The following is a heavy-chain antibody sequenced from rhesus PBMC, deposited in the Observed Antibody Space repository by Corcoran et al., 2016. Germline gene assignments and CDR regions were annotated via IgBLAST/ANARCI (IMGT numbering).Heavy chain of an antibody. CDR1: GGSISSSNW. D-gene: IGHD6-43*01. V-gene: IGHV4-93*02. CDR3: ARHLGSSYGWRFDV. Sequence: QVQLQESGPAVVKPAETLSLTCAGSGGSISSSNWWAWIRQSPGTGLEWIGGIHDSSVHTVYSPSLKGRVTLSIDTSQNQFSLKLSSVTAADTAVYFCARHLGSSYGWRFDVWGAGVLVTVSS. J-gene: IGHJ5-1*01. CDR2: IHDSSVHT.